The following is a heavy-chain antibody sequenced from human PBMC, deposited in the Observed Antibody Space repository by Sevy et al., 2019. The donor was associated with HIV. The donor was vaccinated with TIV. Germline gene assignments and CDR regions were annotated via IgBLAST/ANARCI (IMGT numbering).Heavy chain of an antibody. J-gene: IGHJ4*02. CDR1: GFTFSSYS. D-gene: IGHD3-22*01. V-gene: IGHV3-21*01. CDR2: ISSSSSYI. Sequence: GGSLRLSCAASGFTFSSYSMNWVRQAPGKGLEWVSSISSSSSYIYYADSVKGRFTISRDNAKNSLYLQMNSLRAEDTAVYYCARGADHATMIVVADDFDYWGQGTLVTVSS. CDR3: ARGADHATMIVVADDFDY.